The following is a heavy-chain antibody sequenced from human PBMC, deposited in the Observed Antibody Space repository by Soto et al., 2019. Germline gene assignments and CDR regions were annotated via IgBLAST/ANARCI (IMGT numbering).Heavy chain of an antibody. CDR2: IYSSGDT. CDR1: GFSVSANY. D-gene: IGHD2-8*01. V-gene: IGHV3-66*01. J-gene: IGHJ5*01. Sequence: EVQLVESGGGLVQPGGSLRLSCAASGFSVSANYMSWVRQAPGKGLEWISVIYSSGDTYYADSVKGRLTISRDNTSNTLYLQINDLRVEDPAIYYCARDPGYGRGVSVDSWGQGIPVNVSS. CDR3: ARDPGYGRGVSVDS.